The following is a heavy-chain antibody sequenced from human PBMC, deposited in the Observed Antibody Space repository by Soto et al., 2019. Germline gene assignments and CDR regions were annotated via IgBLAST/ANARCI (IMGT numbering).Heavy chain of an antibody. CDR3: ARDFPDGDDILTGVLAFHI. D-gene: IGHD3-9*01. CDR1: AGTFSIYA. CDR2: SVAIFGRA. V-gene: IGHV1-69*13. J-gene: IGHJ3*02. Sequence: SVKVSCKASAGTFSIYAVSWGRQAPGQGLEGMGGSVAIFGRANYAQKFQGRGTIASDESTSTAYMELSSLRSEDTAVYYCARDFPDGDDILTGVLAFHIWGQGTLVPV.